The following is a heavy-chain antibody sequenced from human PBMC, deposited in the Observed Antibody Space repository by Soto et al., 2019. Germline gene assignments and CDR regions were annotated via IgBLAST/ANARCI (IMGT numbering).Heavy chain of an antibody. V-gene: IGHV1-18*01. CDR3: ARFYVDTAMVSPFDY. CDR1: GYTFTSYG. Sequence: ASVKVSCKASGYTFTSYGISWVRQAPGQGLEWMGWISAYNGNTNYAQKLQGRVTMTTDTSTSTAYMELRSLRSDDTAVYYCARFYVDTAMVSPFDYWGQGTLVTAPQ. CDR2: ISAYNGNT. J-gene: IGHJ4*02. D-gene: IGHD5-18*01.